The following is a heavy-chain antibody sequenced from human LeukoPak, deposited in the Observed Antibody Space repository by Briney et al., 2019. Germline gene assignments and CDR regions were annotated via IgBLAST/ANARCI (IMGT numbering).Heavy chain of an antibody. D-gene: IGHD3-9*01. Sequence: SETLSLTCTVSGGSISTSSYYWGWIRQPPGKGLEWIGSIYFSGNTHFNPSLKSRVTLSVDTTKKQFSLSLASVTAADTAVYYCARQIRYFEWVGYFDLWGRGTLVTVSS. CDR2: IYFSGNT. J-gene: IGHJ2*01. V-gene: IGHV4-39*01. CDR1: GGSISTSSYY. CDR3: ARQIRYFEWVGYFDL.